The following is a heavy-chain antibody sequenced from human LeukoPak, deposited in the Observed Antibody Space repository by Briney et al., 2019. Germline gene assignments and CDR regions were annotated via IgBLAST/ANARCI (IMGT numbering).Heavy chain of an antibody. CDR2: IYPDDSDT. D-gene: IGHD6-13*01. CDR3: ARRLAAVEFFDY. J-gene: IGHJ4*02. V-gene: IGHV5-51*01. CDR1: EYNFTNYW. Sequence: GESLKISCKGSEYNFTNYWIGWVRQLPGKGLEWRGFIYPDDSDTRYSPSFQGQVTISADESISTAYLQWSSLRASDTAMYYCARRLAAVEFFDYWGQGTLVTVSS.